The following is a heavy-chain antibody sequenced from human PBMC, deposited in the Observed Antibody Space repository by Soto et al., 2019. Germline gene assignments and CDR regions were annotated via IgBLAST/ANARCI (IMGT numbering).Heavy chain of an antibody. D-gene: IGHD2-15*01. CDR1: GYTFTSYA. V-gene: IGHV1-3*01. Sequence: ASVKVSCKASGYTFTSYAIHWVRQAPGQRLEWMGWINAGNGNTKYSQKFQGRVTITRDTSASTAYMELSSLRSEDTAVYYCARHSVVVVAATRYYYYYMDVWGKGTTVTVSS. CDR2: INAGNGNT. J-gene: IGHJ6*03. CDR3: ARHSVVVVAATRYYYYYMDV.